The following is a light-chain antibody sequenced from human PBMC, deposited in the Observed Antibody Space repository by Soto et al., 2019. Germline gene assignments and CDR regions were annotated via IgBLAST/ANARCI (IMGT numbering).Light chain of an antibody. Sequence: QSARTQPASVSGSPGQSITISCTGTSSDIGGHHFVSWYQQQSGKAPKLVIYEVTDRPSGVSDRFSGSKSGSTASLTVSGLQPEEEADYYCSSYTSSSLYGVGTGTKVTVL. CDR3: SSYTSSSLYG. J-gene: IGLJ1*01. CDR1: SSDIGGHHF. V-gene: IGLV2-14*01. CDR2: EVT.